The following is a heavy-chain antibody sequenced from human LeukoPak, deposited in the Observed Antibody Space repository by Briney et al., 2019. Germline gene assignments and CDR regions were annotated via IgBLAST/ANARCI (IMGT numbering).Heavy chain of an antibody. Sequence: SETLSLTCAVYGGSFSGYYWSWIRQPPGKGLEWIGEINHSGSTNYNPSLKSRVTISVDTSKNQFSLKLSSVTAADTAVYYCARATMVVAAANWFDPRGQGTLVTVSS. CDR3: ARATMVVAAANWFDP. V-gene: IGHV4-34*01. D-gene: IGHD2-15*01. CDR1: GGSFSGYY. CDR2: INHSGST. J-gene: IGHJ5*02.